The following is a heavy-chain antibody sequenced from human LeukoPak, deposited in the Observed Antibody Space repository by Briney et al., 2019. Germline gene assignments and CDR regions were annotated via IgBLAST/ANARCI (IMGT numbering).Heavy chain of an antibody. V-gene: IGHV3-7*01. Sequence: PGGSLRLSCAASGFTFSSYWMSWVRQAPGKGLEWVANIKQDGSEKYYVDSVKGRFTISRDSAKNSLYLQMNSLRAEDTAVYYCARDGQTILLWSSFYGMDVWGQGTTVTVSS. CDR1: GFTFSSYW. J-gene: IGHJ6*02. CDR3: ARDGQTILLWSSFYGMDV. CDR2: IKQDGSEK. D-gene: IGHD3-10*01.